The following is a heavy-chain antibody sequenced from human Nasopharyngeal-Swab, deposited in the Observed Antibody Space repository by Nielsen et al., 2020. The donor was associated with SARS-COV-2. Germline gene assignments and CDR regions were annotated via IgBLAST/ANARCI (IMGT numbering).Heavy chain of an antibody. J-gene: IGHJ5*02. Sequence: SGPTLVKPTQTLTLTCTFSGFSLSTSGVGVGWIRQPPGKALEWLARIDWDDDKYYSTSLKTRLTISKDTSKNQVVLTMTNMDPVDTATYYCARIRGGATTEDWFDPWGQGTLVTVSS. CDR3: ARIRGGATTEDWFDP. CDR1: GFSLSTSGVG. V-gene: IGHV2-70*11. CDR2: IDWDDDK. D-gene: IGHD1-26*01.